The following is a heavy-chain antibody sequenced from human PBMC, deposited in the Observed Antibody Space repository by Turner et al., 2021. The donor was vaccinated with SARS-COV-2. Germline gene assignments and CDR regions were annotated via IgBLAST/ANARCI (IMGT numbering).Heavy chain of an antibody. V-gene: IGHV3-33*01. CDR2: IWYDGSNK. Sequence: QVQLVESGGGVVQPGRSLRLSCAASGFTFSSYGMHWVRQAPGKGLEWVAVIWYDGSNKYYADSVKGRFTISRDNSKNTLYLQTNSLRAEDTAVYYCARGPTDSSSWMGYNFDYWGQGTLVTVSS. D-gene: IGHD6-13*01. CDR1: GFTFSSYG. J-gene: IGHJ4*02. CDR3: ARGPTDSSSWMGYNFDY.